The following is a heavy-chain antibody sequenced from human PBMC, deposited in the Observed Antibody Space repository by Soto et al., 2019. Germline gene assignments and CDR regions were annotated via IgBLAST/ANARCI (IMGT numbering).Heavy chain of an antibody. D-gene: IGHD2-15*01. CDR1: GGSISSDGFY. CDR3: TRMSGLVDATVDDY. Sequence: SETLCLTCTVAGGSISSDGFYWNWIRQNPGKGLEWIGYIYHSGSTYYNPSLRSRATISVDTSKNQFSLELSSVTAADTAVYYCTRMSGLVDATVDDYWGQGTLVTAPQ. J-gene: IGHJ4*02. V-gene: IGHV4-31*03. CDR2: IYHSGST.